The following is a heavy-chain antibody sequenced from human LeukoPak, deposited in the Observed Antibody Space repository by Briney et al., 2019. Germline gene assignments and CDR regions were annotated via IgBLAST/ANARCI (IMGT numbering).Heavy chain of an antibody. Sequence: PSETLSLTCAVSGGSISSGGYSWRWIRQPPGKGLEWIGYIYHSGSTYYNPSLKSRVTISVDRSKNQFSLKLSSVTAADTAVYYCARAGGYCSSTSCSNWFDPWGQGTLVTVSS. CDR1: GGSISSGGYS. D-gene: IGHD2-2*01. J-gene: IGHJ5*02. V-gene: IGHV4-30-2*01. CDR2: IYHSGST. CDR3: ARAGGYCSSTSCSNWFDP.